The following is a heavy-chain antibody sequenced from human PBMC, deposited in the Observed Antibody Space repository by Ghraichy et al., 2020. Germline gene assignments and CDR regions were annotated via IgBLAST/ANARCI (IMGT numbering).Heavy chain of an antibody. CDR3: TTEMHLTYYDSVRGSFRPTNAFDI. CDR2: IKSKTDGGTT. D-gene: IGHD3-16*02. Sequence: GGSLRLSCVASGFSLTNAWMTWVRQAPGKGLEWVGRIKSKTDGGTTESAAHVKGRVNISRDDSKNTVYLQMNTLKIEDTAIYYCTTEMHLTYYDSVRGSFRPTNAFDIWGQGTMVTVFS. CDR1: GFSLTNAW. J-gene: IGHJ3*02. V-gene: IGHV3-15*01.